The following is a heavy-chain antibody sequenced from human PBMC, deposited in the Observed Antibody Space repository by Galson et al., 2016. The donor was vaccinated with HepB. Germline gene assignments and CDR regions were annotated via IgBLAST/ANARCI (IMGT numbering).Heavy chain of an antibody. V-gene: IGHV3-30*18. J-gene: IGHJ3*02. CDR2: ISYDGNKK. D-gene: IGHD5-18*01. Sequence: SLRLSCAASGFIFSTYGMHWVRQAPGKGLEWVAVISYDGNKKYYADSVIGRATISRDNSKNTVFLRVNSLRGEDTAVYYCAKPYGYSYGSYVFDIWGQGTMVTVSS. CDR1: GFIFSTYG. CDR3: AKPYGYSYGSYVFDI.